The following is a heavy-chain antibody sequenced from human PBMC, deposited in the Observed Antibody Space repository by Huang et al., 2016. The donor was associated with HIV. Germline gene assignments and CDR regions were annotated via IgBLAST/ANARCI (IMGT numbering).Heavy chain of an antibody. Sequence: QVRLVESGGGVVQPGASLTLSCSASGFPFSAYGMDWVRQAPGKGMEWVSFISDDGNKEHLIGSVKGRFTISRDNSNNTLYLRMNSLRPEDTAVYYCVKERGSSRARSSFDFWGQGTSVIVSS. CDR3: VKERGSSRARSSFDF. CDR1: GFPFSAYG. CDR2: ISDDGNKE. D-gene: IGHD6-13*01. V-gene: IGHV3-30*02. J-gene: IGHJ3*01.